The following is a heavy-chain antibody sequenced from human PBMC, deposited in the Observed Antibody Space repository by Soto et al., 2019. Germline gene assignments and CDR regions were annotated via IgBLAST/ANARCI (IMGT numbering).Heavy chain of an antibody. D-gene: IGHD6-13*01. J-gene: IGHJ5*02. CDR3: ARDRTGGAAARNWFDP. V-gene: IGHV4-4*07. Sequence: PSETLSLTCTVSGGSISSYYWSWIRQPAGKGLEWIGRIYTSGSTNYNPSLKSRVTMSVDTSKNQFSLKLGSVTAADTAVYYCARDRTGGAAARNWFDPWGQGTLVTVSS. CDR1: GGSISSYY. CDR2: IYTSGST.